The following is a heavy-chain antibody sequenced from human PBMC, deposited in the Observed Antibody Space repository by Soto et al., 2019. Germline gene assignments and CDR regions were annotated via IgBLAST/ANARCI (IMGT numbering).Heavy chain of an antibody. J-gene: IGHJ4*02. CDR1: GYTFTSYG. V-gene: IGHV1-18*01. D-gene: IGHD3-22*01. Sequence: GASVKVSCKASGYTFTSYGISWVRQAPGQGLEWMGWISAYNGNTNYAQKLQGRVTMTTDTSTSTAYMELRSLRSDDTAVYYCARDRPVDPSASNTYYYDSSGYLTYWGQGTLVTVSS. CDR2: ISAYNGNT. CDR3: ARDRPVDPSASNTYYYDSSGYLTY.